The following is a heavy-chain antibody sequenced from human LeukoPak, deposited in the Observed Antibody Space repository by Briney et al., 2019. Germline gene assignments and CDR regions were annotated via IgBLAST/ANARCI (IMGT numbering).Heavy chain of an antibody. CDR2: ISAYNGNT. CDR3: ARDSPIAAAGTARFYWFDP. V-gene: IGHV1-18*01. CDR1: GYTFTSYG. J-gene: IGHJ5*02. Sequence: GASVKVSCKASGYTFTSYGISWVRQAPGQGLERMGWISAYNGNTNYAQKLQGRVTMTTDTSTSTAYMELRSLRSDDTAVYYCARDSPIAAAGTARFYWFDPWGQGTLVTVSS. D-gene: IGHD6-13*01.